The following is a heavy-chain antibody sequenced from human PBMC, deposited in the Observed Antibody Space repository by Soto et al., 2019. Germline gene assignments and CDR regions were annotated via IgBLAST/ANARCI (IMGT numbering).Heavy chain of an antibody. CDR1: GGTFSSYA. D-gene: IGHD3-3*01. V-gene: IGHV1-69*13. J-gene: IGHJ5*02. CDR3: ASPPDYDFWSGYSYNWFDP. CDR2: IIPIFGTA. Sequence: GASVKVSCKASGGTFSSYAISWVRQAPGQGLEWMGGIIPIFGTANYAQKFQGRVTITADESTSTAYMELSSLRSEDTAVYYCASPPDYDFWSGYSYNWFDPWGQGTLGTVSS.